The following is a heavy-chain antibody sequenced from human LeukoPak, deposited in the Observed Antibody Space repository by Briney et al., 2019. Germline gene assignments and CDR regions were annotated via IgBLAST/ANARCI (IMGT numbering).Heavy chain of an antibody. Sequence: GGCLRLACAASGFTFSNGWMRWVRQAPGKGLGWDGRIQSKTDGGTTDYAAPVKGRFTISRDDSRPTLYLQMDILKAEDTAVYYCTTRYSSGWYLRDDAFDIWGQGTMVTVSS. V-gene: IGHV3-15*01. CDR2: IQSKTDGGTT. CDR1: GFTFSNGW. CDR3: TTRYSSGWYLRDDAFDI. D-gene: IGHD6-19*01. J-gene: IGHJ3*02.